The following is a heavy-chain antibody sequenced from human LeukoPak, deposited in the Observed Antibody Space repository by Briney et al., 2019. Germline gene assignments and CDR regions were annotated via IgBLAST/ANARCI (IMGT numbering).Heavy chain of an antibody. CDR1: GYSISSGYY. V-gene: IGHV4-38-2*02. Sequence: SETLSLTCTVSGYSISSGYYWGWIRQPPGKGLEWIGNIYYSGRTNYNPSLKSRVTIFVDTTKNQFSLKLTSVTAADTAVYYCARGRRGSSSTLFDYWGQGTLVTVSS. J-gene: IGHJ4*02. CDR3: ARGRRGSSSTLFDY. D-gene: IGHD6-6*01. CDR2: IYYSGRT.